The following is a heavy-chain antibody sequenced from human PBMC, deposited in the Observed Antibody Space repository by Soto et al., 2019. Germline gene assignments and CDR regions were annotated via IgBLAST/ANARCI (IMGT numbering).Heavy chain of an antibody. D-gene: IGHD4-17*01. CDR3: AKDNYGDYYYYGMDV. CDR2: IGGSGSTT. Sequence: EVQLLESGGGLVQPGGSLRVSCAASGFTFSSYAMNWVSQAPGQGLEWVSSIGGSGSTTYYADSVKGRFTISRDNSKNTLYLQMNSLTAEDTAVYYCAKDNYGDYYYYGMDVWGQGTTVTVSS. CDR1: GFTFSSYA. V-gene: IGHV3-23*01. J-gene: IGHJ6*02.